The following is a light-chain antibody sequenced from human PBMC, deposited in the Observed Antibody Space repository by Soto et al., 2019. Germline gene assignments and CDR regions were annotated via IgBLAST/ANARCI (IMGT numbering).Light chain of an antibody. V-gene: IGKV3-15*01. Sequence: EIVMTQSPATLSVSPGERATLSCRASQSVSSNLAGYQQKPGQAPRLLIYGASTRATGIPARFSGSVSGTEFTLTISSLQSEDFAVYYCQQYNNWHPLTFGGGTKVEIK. CDR3: QQYNNWHPLT. J-gene: IGKJ4*01. CDR1: QSVSSN. CDR2: GAS.